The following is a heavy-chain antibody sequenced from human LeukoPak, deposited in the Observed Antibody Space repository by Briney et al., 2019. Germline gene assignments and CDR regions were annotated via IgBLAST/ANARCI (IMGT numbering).Heavy chain of an antibody. CDR3: ARVRSRGFDAFDI. J-gene: IGHJ3*02. CDR2: ISSSGSTI. CDR1: GFTFSSYE. V-gene: IGHV3-48*03. Sequence: PGGSLRLSCAASGFTFSSYEMNWVRQAPGKGLEWVSYISSSGSTIYYADSVKGRFTISRDNAKNSLYLQMNSLRAEDTAVYYCARVRSRGFDAFDIWGLGTMVTVSS. D-gene: IGHD5-12*01.